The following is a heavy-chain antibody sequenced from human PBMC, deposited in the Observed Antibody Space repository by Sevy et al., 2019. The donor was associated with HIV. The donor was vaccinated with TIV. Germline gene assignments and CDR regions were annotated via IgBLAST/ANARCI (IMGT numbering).Heavy chain of an antibody. Sequence: SETLSLTCTVSGGSISSSSYYWGWIRQPPGMGLEWIGSIYYSGSTYYNPSLKSRVTISIDTSKNQFSLKLSSVTAADTAVYYCASQDGYCSGGSCFGIDYWGQGTLVTVSS. D-gene: IGHD2-15*01. J-gene: IGHJ4*02. CDR1: GGSISSSSYY. V-gene: IGHV4-39*01. CDR3: ASQDGYCSGGSCFGIDY. CDR2: IYYSGST.